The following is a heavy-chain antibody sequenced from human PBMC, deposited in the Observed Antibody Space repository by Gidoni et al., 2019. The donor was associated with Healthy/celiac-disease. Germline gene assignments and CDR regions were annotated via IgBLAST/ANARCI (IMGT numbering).Heavy chain of an antibody. Sequence: QVQLVESGGGVVQPGRSLSLSCAASGLTVSSDGMHWVRQAPGKGLECVAVIWYDGSNKYYADPVKGRFTISRDNSKNTLYLQMNSLRAEDTAVYYCARDPVGVGSGYYGMDVWGQGTTVTVSS. CDR2: IWYDGSNK. V-gene: IGHV3-33*01. CDR3: ARDPVGVGSGYYGMDV. CDR1: GLTVSSDG. D-gene: IGHD3-10*01. J-gene: IGHJ6*02.